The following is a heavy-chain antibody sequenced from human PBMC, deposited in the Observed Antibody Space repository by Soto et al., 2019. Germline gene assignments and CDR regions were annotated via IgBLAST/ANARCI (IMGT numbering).Heavy chain of an antibody. V-gene: IGHV3-7*04. CDR3: VWGDGGSYPLGY. D-gene: IGHD1-26*01. CDR1: GFTFSSYC. CDR2: IKKDGSEK. J-gene: IGHJ4*02. Sequence: EVQLVESGGGLVQPGGSLRLSCAASGFTFSSYCMSWVRQAPGKGLEWVSNIKKDGSEKYYVHSVKGRVTISRDNAKNTKNLQMNSLGAEDRAVDYCVWGDGGSYPLGYWGQGTLVTVSS.